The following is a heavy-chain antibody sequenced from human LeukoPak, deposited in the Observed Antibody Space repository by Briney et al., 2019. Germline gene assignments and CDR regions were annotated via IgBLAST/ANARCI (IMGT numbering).Heavy chain of an antibody. D-gene: IGHD3-22*01. Sequence: GGSLRLSCAASGFTFSSYWMHWVRQAPGKGLVWVSRINSDGSSTSYADSVKGRFTISRDNAKNTLYLQMNSLRAEDTAVYYCAREKTYYYDSSEEAFDIWGQGTMVTVSS. CDR2: INSDGSST. V-gene: IGHV3-74*01. CDR3: AREKTYYYDSSEEAFDI. J-gene: IGHJ3*02. CDR1: GFTFSSYW.